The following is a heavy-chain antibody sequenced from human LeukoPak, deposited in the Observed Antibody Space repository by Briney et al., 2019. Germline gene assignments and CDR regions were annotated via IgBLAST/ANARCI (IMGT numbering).Heavy chain of an antibody. CDR3: ARGPYGSSGTPDAFDI. D-gene: IGHD3-10*01. Sequence: GGSLRLSCAASGFTFSTYTMSWVRQAPGKGLEWVSSISSSSSYIYYADSIRGRFTISRDNAKNSLDLQMNSLRAEDTAVYYCARGPYGSSGTPDAFDIWGQGTMVTVSS. CDR1: GFTFSTYT. V-gene: IGHV3-21*01. J-gene: IGHJ3*02. CDR2: ISSSSSYI.